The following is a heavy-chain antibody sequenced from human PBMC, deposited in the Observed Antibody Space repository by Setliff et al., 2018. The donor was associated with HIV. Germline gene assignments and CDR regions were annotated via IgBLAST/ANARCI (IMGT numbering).Heavy chain of an antibody. CDR2: IYGSGST. Sequence: SETLSLTCTVSGDSVRSQTYTWSWIRQSAGEGLEWIGHIYGSGSTDYNPSLNSRVTISLDTSKNQFSLRLTSVTAADTAVYYCARSGFGYYYYYMDVWGKGTTVTVSS. CDR3: ARSGFGYYYYYMDV. J-gene: IGHJ6*03. CDR1: GDSVRSQTYT. D-gene: IGHD3-10*01. V-gene: IGHV4-61*10.